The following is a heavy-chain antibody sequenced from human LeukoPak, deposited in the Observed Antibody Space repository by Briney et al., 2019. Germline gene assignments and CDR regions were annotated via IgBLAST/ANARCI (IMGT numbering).Heavy chain of an antibody. D-gene: IGHD3-16*02. CDR1: GGSISSYY. CDR3: ARDGRLRLGELSMGGLGY. CDR2: IYYSGST. Sequence: PSETLSLTCTVSGGSISSYYWGWIRQPPGKGLEWIGSIYYSGSTYYNPSLKSRVTISVDTSKNQFSLKLSSVTAADTAVYYCARDGRLRLGELSMGGLGYWGQGTLVTVSS. J-gene: IGHJ4*02. V-gene: IGHV4-39*07.